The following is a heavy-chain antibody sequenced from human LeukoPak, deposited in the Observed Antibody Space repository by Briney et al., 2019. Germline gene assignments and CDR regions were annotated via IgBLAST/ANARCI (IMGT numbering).Heavy chain of an antibody. D-gene: IGHD6-19*01. V-gene: IGHV3-30*04. J-gene: IGHJ4*02. Sequence: GGSLRLSCAASGFTFSSYAMHWVRQAPGKGQEWITVTSYDGRNKYYADSVKGRFTISRDNSKNTLYLQMNSLRPEDTAVYYCARGSQWLVDPAYYFDYWGQGALVTVSS. CDR1: GFTFSSYA. CDR2: TSYDGRNK. CDR3: ARGSQWLVDPAYYFDY.